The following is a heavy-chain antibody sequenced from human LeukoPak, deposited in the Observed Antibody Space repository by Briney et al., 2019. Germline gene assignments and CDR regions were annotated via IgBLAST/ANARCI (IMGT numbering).Heavy chain of an antibody. CDR1: GFTFNSYG. D-gene: IGHD5-18*01. Sequence: PGGSLRLSCAASGFTFNSYGMFWVRQAPGKGLEWVAFIWPDGSNKLYGDSVKGRFTISRDNSKNTVYLQMNSLRAEDTAVYYCAKDFSLQLWSYYYYYYGMDVWGQGTTVTVSS. V-gene: IGHV3-30*02. CDR3: AKDFSLQLWSYYYYYYGMDV. J-gene: IGHJ6*02. CDR2: IWPDGSNK.